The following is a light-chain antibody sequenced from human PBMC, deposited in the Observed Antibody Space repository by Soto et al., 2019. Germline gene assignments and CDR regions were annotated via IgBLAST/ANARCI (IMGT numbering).Light chain of an antibody. J-gene: IGKJ2*01. CDR2: AAS. CDR1: QSISSY. CDR3: QQRYSTPDT. V-gene: IGKV1-39*01. Sequence: DIQMTQSPSSLSASVGDRVTITCRASQSISSYLNWYQQKPGKAPKLLIYAASILQSGVPSRFSGSGSGTDFTLTISSLQPEYFATYYCQQRYSTPDTFGQGNKLEIK.